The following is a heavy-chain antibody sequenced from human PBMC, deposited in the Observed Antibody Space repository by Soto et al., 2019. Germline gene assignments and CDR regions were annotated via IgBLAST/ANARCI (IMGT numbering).Heavy chain of an antibody. J-gene: IGHJ4*02. CDR1: GGTFSSYT. CDR3: ARVDLRYCSGGSCYGPFDY. Sequence: GASVKVSCKASGGTFSSYTISWVRQAPGQGLEWMGRIIPILGIANYAQKFQGRVTITADKSTSTAYMELSSLRSEDTAVYYCARVDLRYCSGGSCYGPFDYWGQGTLVTVSS. CDR2: IIPILGIA. V-gene: IGHV1-69*02. D-gene: IGHD2-15*01.